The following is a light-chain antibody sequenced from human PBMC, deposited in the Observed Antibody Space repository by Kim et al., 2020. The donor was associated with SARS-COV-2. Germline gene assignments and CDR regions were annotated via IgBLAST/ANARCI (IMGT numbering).Light chain of an antibody. V-gene: IGKV3-20*01. CDR1: QSVDSRY. CDR3: QQYGGSPRYS. Sequence: EIVLTQSPGTLSLSPGERATLSCRASQSVDSRYFAWYQQKPGQAPRPLIHAVSNRATGIPDRFSGSGSGTDFTLTISRLEPEDFAVYYCQQYGGSPRYSFGQGTKLEI. J-gene: IGKJ2*01. CDR2: AVS.